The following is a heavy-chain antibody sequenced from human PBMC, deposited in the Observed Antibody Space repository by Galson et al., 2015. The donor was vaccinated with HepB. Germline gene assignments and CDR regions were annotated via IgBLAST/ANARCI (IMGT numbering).Heavy chain of an antibody. CDR1: GFTFSSSS. D-gene: IGHD4-17*01. CDR3: ASLYYTVTNGIDY. V-gene: IGHV3-48*02. CDR2: VTSTSSTI. J-gene: IGHJ4*02. Sequence: SLRLSCAASGFTFSSSSMNWVRQAPGKGLEWVSYVTSTSSTIFYADSVKGRFTISRDNAKNSLYLQMNSLRDEDTAVYYCASLYYTVTNGIDYWGQGTLVTVSS.